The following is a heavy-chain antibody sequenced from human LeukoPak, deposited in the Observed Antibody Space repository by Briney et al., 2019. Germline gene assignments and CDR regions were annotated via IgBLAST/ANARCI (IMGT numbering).Heavy chain of an antibody. V-gene: IGHV3-NL1*01. J-gene: IGHJ4*02. D-gene: IGHD2-2*01. CDR3: ASAIVVVPAATDWDFDY. CDR2: VYSGYSGGST. Sequence: PGGSLRLSCAASGFSFSGCGMHWVRQAPGKGLEWVSVVYSGYSGGSTYYADSVKGRFTISKDTAKNTLYLQMSSLRAEDTAVYYCASAIVVVPAATDWDFDYWGQGTLVTVSS. CDR1: GFSFSGCG.